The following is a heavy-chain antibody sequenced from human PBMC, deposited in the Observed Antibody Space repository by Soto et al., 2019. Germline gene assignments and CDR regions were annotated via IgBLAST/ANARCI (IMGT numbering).Heavy chain of an antibody. V-gene: IGHV3-48*03. CDR1: GFAFSNYE. D-gene: IGHD4-4*01. Sequence: GGSLRLSWAASGFAFSNYEMHWVRQAPWKGLEWVSYISSSGTTVYYADYVKGRFTISRDNAKNSLYLQMNSLRAEDTAVYYCARDAYSAFDYWGQGTLVTVSS. J-gene: IGHJ4*02. CDR3: ARDAYSAFDY. CDR2: ISSSGTTV.